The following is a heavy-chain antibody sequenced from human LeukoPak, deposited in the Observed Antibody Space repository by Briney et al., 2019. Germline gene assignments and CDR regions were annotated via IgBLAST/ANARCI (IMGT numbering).Heavy chain of an antibody. V-gene: IGHV1-24*01. CDR3: ARGNTYYDFWSGSKGEYYFDY. CDR1: GYTLTELS. Sequence: ASVKVSCKVSGYTLTELSMHWVRQAPGEGLEWMASFDPEDGETIYAQKFQGRVTMTEDTTTDTAYMELSSLRSEDTAVYYCARGNTYYDFWSGSKGEYYFDYWGQGTLVTVSS. D-gene: IGHD3-3*01. CDR2: FDPEDGET. J-gene: IGHJ4*02.